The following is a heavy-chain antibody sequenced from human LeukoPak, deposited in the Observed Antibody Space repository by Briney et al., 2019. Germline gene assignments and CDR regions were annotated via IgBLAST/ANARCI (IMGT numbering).Heavy chain of an antibody. V-gene: IGHV3-7*01. D-gene: IGHD1-1*01. CDR3: AGGLSGTD. CDR1: GFTFGSFW. J-gene: IGHJ4*02. Sequence: GGSLRLSCAASGFTFGSFWMNWVRQAPGKGLEWVANIKQDGSEIYYVDSVKGRFTISRDNAKNKLYLQMSSLRTEDTAVYYCAGGLSGTDWGQGTLVTVSS. CDR2: IKQDGSEI.